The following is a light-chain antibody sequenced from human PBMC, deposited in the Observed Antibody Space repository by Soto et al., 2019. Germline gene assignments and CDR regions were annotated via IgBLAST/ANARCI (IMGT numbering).Light chain of an antibody. CDR2: AVS. CDR3: KHRYCNSYT. CDR1: QSISSY. J-gene: IGKJ2*01. Sequence: DIQMTKPPSSLSASVRDRVTITCRASQSISSYLNWYQQKTGKAPKLLIYAVSSLQGGVPSRFSGSGSGTDFTLTISSLKPEDFATYACKHRYCNSYTFGMETNLAIK. V-gene: IGKV1-39*01.